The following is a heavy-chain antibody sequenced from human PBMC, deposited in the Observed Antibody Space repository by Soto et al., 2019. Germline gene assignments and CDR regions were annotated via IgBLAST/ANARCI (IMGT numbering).Heavy chain of an antibody. V-gene: IGHV4-39*01. CDR3: ARQRGEYRWGSYHPEFGAS. CDR1: RGSISSSTYY. J-gene: IGHJ5*02. D-gene: IGHD3-16*02. Sequence: PSENLAVTCTVSRGSISSSTYYWGWIRQPPGKGLEWIGTIYYSGSTYYNPSLKSRVTISVDTSKNQFSLKLGSVTAADTAVYYWARQRGEYRWGSYHPEFGASWGQRTLGPVS. CDR2: IYYSGST.